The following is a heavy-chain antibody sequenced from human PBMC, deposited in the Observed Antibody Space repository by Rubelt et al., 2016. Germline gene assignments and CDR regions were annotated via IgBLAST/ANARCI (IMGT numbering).Heavy chain of an antibody. D-gene: IGHD1-26*01. J-gene: IGHJ4*02. Sequence: QVQLVQSGSELKKPGASVTVSCKASGYSFTTYAMNWVRQAPGQGLEWMGWINPYNGNTNYAQRFQGRVAMTTDTSTSTAYMELRSLRSDDTAVHYCASGRLTLDYWGQGTLVTVSS. V-gene: IGHV1-18*01. CDR1: GYSFTTYA. CDR2: INPYNGNT. CDR3: ASGRLTLDY.